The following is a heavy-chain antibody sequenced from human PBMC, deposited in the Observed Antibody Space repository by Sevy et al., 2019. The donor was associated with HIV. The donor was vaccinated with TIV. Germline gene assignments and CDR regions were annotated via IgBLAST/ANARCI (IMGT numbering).Heavy chain of an antibody. CDR3: AKEGGSHYDTSGSFDD. V-gene: IGHV3-23*01. Sequence: GGSLRLSCTTSGFTFSIYAMSWVRQAPGKGLEWVSAISGSGSSTYYADSVKGRFTISRDNSKNTLYLQMNSLRAEDTAVFYCAKEGGSHYDTSGSFDDWGQGTRVTVSS. CDR2: ISGSGSST. J-gene: IGHJ4*02. D-gene: IGHD3-22*01. CDR1: GFTFSIYA.